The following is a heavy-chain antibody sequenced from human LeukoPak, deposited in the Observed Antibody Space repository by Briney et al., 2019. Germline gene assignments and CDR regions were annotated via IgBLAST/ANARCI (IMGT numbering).Heavy chain of an antibody. D-gene: IGHD3-10*01. CDR1: GFTFSSYG. CDR3: ARDRRFGESYFDY. CDR2: IWYDGSNK. V-gene: IGHV3-33*01. Sequence: PGGSLRLSCAASGFTFSSYGMHWVRQAPGKGLEWVAVIWYDGSNKYYADSVKGRFTISRDNSKNTLYLQMNSLRAEDTAVYYCARDRRFGESYFDYWGQGTLVTVSS. J-gene: IGHJ4*02.